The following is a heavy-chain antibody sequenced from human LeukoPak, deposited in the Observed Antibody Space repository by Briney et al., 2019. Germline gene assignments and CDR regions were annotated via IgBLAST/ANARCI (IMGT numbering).Heavy chain of an antibody. CDR3: ARDRTLGQRDGFILF. Sequence: PGGSLRLSCLASGFTFSGHWMHWARQRPGKGLEWVANITPEGRRKNYADSARGRFTISRDNAQNSLSLQMNSLRVEDTAVYYCARDRTLGQRDGFILFWGQGTLVTVSP. D-gene: IGHD5-24*01. CDR1: GFTFSGHW. V-gene: IGHV3-7*01. CDR2: ITPEGRRK. J-gene: IGHJ4*02.